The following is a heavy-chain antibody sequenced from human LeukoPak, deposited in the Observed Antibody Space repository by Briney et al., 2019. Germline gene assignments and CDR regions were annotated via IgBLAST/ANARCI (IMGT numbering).Heavy chain of an antibody. J-gene: IGHJ3*02. V-gene: IGHV3-11*01. CDR2: ISSSGSTI. D-gene: IGHD2-2*01. CDR3: AREDQDDAFDI. Sequence: GGSLRLSCAASGFTVSSNYMSWIRQAPGRGLEWVSYISSSGSTIYYADSVKGRFTISRDNAKNSLYLQMNGLRAEDTAVYYCAREDQDDAFDIWGQGTMVTVSS. CDR1: GFTVSSNY.